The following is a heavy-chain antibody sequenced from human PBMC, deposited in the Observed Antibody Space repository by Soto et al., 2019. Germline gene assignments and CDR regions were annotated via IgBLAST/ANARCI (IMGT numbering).Heavy chain of an antibody. J-gene: IGHJ4*02. CDR1: GGSISSGGYS. V-gene: IGHV4-30-2*01. D-gene: IGHD3-16*02. Sequence: QLQLQESGSGLVKPSQTLSLTCAVSGGSISSGGYSWSWIRQPPGKGLEWIGYIYHSGSTYYNPYLKSRVTISVDRSKNQFSLKLSSVTAADTAVYYCARVVLGDYVWGSYRYTGGYFDYWGQGTLVTVSS. CDR2: IYHSGST. CDR3: ARVVLGDYVWGSYRYTGGYFDY.